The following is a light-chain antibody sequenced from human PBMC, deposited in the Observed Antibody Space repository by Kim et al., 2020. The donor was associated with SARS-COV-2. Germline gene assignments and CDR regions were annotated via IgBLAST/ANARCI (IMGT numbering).Light chain of an antibody. CDR1: SSNIGSTT. CDR3: AAWNDSLNGLV. V-gene: IGLV1-44*01. Sequence: QSVLTQPPSASGTPGERVTISCSGSSSNIGSTTGNWYQQLPGTAPKLLIYSNNQRPSGVPDRLSGSKSGNSASLAISGLQCEDEADYYCAAWNDSLNGLVFGGGTQLTVL. CDR2: SNN. J-gene: IGLJ2*01.